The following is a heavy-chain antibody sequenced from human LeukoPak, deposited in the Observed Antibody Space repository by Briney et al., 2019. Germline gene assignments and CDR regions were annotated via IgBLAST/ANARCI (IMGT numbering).Heavy chain of an antibody. V-gene: IGHV3-74*01. CDR1: GFTFSSYW. D-gene: IGHD6-13*01. J-gene: IGHJ4*02. CDR3: AKDEVAAAGFHY. Sequence: GGSLRLSCAASGFTFSSYWMHWVRQAPGKGLVWVSRINSDGSSTSYADSVKGRFTISRDNSKNTLYLQMNSLRAEDTAVYYCAKDEVAAAGFHYWGQGTLVTVSS. CDR2: INSDGSST.